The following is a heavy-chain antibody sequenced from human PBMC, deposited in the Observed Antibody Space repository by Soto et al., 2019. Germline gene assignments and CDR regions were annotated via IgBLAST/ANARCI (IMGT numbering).Heavy chain of an antibody. Sequence: SETLSLTCTVSGGSISSGGYYWSWIRQHPGKGLEWIGYIYYSGSTYSNPSLKSRVTISVDTSKNQFSLKLSSVTAADTAVYYCARSGYSYGPNPLLYWGQGTLVTVSS. CDR2: IYYSGST. CDR1: GGSISSGGYY. CDR3: ARSGYSYGPNPLLY. V-gene: IGHV4-31*03. J-gene: IGHJ4*02. D-gene: IGHD5-18*01.